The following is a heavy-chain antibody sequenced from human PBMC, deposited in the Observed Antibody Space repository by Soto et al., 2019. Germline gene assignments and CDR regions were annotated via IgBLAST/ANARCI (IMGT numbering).Heavy chain of an antibody. CDR1: GYTFTNYG. Sequence: QVQLVQSGAEVKKPGASVKVSCKASGYTFTNYGITWVRQAPGQGLEWMGWISAHNGNTNYAQKLPDRVTMTTDTSTSSAYGELRSLRSDDTAVYYCARDGGSYSGWFDPWGQGTLVTVSS. CDR2: ISAHNGNT. V-gene: IGHV1-18*04. D-gene: IGHD1-26*01. J-gene: IGHJ5*02. CDR3: ARDGGSYSGWFDP.